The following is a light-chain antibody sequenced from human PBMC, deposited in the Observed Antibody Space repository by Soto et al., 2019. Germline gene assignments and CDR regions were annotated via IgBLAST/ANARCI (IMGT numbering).Light chain of an antibody. CDR1: SSNIGNNY. Sequence: QSVLTQPPSVSAATRQNVTISCSGSSSNIGNNYVSRYQQLPGTAPKLLIHDNNIRPSGIPDRFSGSKSGTSATLGITGLQTGDEADYYCGTWDSSLIAEVFGGGTKVTVL. J-gene: IGLJ3*02. CDR2: DNN. V-gene: IGLV1-51*01. CDR3: GTWDSSLIAEV.